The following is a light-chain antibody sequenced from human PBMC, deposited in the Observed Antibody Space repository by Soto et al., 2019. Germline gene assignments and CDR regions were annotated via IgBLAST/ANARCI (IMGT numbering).Light chain of an antibody. V-gene: IGLV2-14*01. CDR1: SSDVGGYNY. CDR3: SSFTSSRTVV. Sequence: QSVLTQPASVSGSPGQSITISYTGTSSDVGGYNYVSWYQQHPGKAPKLMIYDVSNRPSGVSNRFSGSKSGNTASLTISGLQAEDEADYYCSSFTSSRTVVFGGGTQLTVL. CDR2: DVS. J-gene: IGLJ2*01.